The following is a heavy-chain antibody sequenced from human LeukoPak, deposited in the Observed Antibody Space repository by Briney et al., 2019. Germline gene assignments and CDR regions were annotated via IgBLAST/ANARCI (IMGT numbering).Heavy chain of an antibody. CDR3: ARVWGIAGAGIGY. CDR1: GYTFTGYY. J-gene: IGHJ4*02. CDR2: INPNSGGT. D-gene: IGHD6-13*01. Sequence: ASVKVSCKASGYTFTGYYMHWVRQAPGQGLEWMGWINPNSGGTNYAQKFQGRVTMTRDTSISTAYMELNRLKSDDTAVYYCARVWGIAGAGIGYWGQGTLVTVSS. V-gene: IGHV1-2*02.